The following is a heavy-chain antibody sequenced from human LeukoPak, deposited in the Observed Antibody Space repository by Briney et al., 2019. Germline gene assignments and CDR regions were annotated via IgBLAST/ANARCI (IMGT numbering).Heavy chain of an antibody. D-gene: IGHD3-22*01. J-gene: IGHJ6*03. CDR1: GGSLISNY. V-gene: IGHV4-4*07. CDR3: ARLKFYDSTGYSPGYYMDV. CDR2: IYGRGVT. Sequence: PSETLSLTCTVSGGSLISNYTSWSRHSAGAGLEWIGRIYGRGVTDNTPSLKSRVTMSLDTSRRQFSLRLTSVTAADTAVYYCARLKFYDSTGYSPGYYMDVWGKGTTVSVFS.